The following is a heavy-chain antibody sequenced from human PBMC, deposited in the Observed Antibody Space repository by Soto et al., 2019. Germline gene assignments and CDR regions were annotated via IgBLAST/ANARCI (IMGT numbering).Heavy chain of an antibody. CDR1: GVTFSSYA. J-gene: IGHJ3*02. Sequence: SVKVSCKASGVTFSSYAISWVRQAPGQGLEWMGGIIPIFGTANYAQKFQGRVTITADESTSTAYMELSSLRSEDTAVYYCARAHTIFGVVIIGWGAFDIWGQGTMVTVSS. CDR3: ARAHTIFGVVIIGWGAFDI. D-gene: IGHD3-3*01. CDR2: IIPIFGTA. V-gene: IGHV1-69*13.